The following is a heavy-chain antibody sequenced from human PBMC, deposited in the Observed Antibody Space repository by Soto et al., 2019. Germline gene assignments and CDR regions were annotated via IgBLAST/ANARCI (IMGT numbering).Heavy chain of an antibody. CDR2: IYYSGST. J-gene: IGHJ5*02. CDR1: GGSISSSSYY. V-gene: IGHV4-39*01. CDR3: ARRITMVRGVIISWFDP. Sequence: SSETLSLTCTVSGGSISSSSYYWGWIRQPSGKGLEWIGSIYYSGSTYYNPSLKSRVTISVDTSKNQFSLKLSSVTAADTAVYYCARRITMVRGVIISWFDPWGQGTLVTVSS. D-gene: IGHD3-10*01.